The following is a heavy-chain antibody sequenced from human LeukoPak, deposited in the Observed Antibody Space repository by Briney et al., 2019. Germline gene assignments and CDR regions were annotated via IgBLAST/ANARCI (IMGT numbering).Heavy chain of an antibody. CDR2: IDPSGGGT. J-gene: IGHJ4*02. CDR3: ARLIGDYYDNNRSSYWHGHLDY. V-gene: IGHV1-46*01. Sequence: ASVKVSCKASGYTFTRNYINWLRQAPGQGLEWTGMIDPSGGGTAYAQKFQDRVTMTSDTSTSTVYMELNSLRSEDTAVYYCARLIGDYYDNNRSSYWHGHLDYWGQGALVTVSS. CDR1: GYTFTRNY. D-gene: IGHD3-22*01.